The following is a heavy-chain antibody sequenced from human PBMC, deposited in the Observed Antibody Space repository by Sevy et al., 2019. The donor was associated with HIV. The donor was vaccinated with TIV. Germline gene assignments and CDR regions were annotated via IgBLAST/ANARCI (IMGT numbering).Heavy chain of an antibody. V-gene: IGHV3-7*01. D-gene: IGHD1-7*01. CDR1: GFTFSKYW. CDR3: ARDDGNYYFHY. J-gene: IGHJ4*02. CDR2: IKPDAGQK. Sequence: GGSLRLSCAASGFTFSKYWMGWVRQAPGKGLEWVANIKPDAGQKYYLDSVKGRFTISRDNAKNSLYLQMNSLRAEDTAVYFCARDDGNYYFHYWGQGTLVTVSS.